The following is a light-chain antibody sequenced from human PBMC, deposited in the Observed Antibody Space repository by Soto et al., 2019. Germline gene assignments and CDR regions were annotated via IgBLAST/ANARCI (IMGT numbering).Light chain of an antibody. CDR3: QQYDNRPLT. CDR2: DAS. CDR1: QDISNY. Sequence: IQMTQSPSSLSASVGDRVTITCQASQDISNYLNWYQPKPGKAPKLLIYDASNLEKGVPSRFSGSGSGTDFTFTISSLQPEDIATYYCQQYDNRPLTFGPGNKVPIK. V-gene: IGKV1-33*01. J-gene: IGKJ3*01.